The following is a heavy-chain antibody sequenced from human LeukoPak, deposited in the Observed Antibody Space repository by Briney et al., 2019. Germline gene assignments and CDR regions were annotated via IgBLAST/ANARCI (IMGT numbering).Heavy chain of an antibody. Sequence: SETLSLTCTVSGGSISSGDYYWSWIHQPPGKGLEWIGYIYYSGSTYYNPSLKSRVTISVGTSKNQFSLKLSSVTAADTAVYYCARFWWSGDDYWGQGTLVTVSS. V-gene: IGHV4-30-4*01. J-gene: IGHJ4*02. CDR1: GGSISSGDYY. CDR2: IYYSGST. D-gene: IGHD2-15*01. CDR3: ARFWWSGDDY.